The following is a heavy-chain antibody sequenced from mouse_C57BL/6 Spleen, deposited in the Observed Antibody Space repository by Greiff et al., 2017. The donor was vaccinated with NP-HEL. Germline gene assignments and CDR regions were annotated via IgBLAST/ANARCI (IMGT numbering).Heavy chain of an antibody. V-gene: IGHV1-64*01. J-gene: IGHJ4*01. CDR2: IHPNSGST. Sequence: QVQLQQPGAELVKPGASVKLSCKASGYTFTSYWMHWVKQRPGQGLEWIGMIHPNSGSTNYNEKFKSKATLTVDKSSSTAYMQLSSLPSEDSAVYYCARHDGYPYYAMDYWGQGTSVTVSS. CDR1: GYTFTSYW. D-gene: IGHD2-3*01. CDR3: ARHDGYPYYAMDY.